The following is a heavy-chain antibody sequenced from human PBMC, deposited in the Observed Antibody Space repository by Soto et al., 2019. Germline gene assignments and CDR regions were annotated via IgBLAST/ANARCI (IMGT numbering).Heavy chain of an antibody. V-gene: IGHV5-51*01. CDR3: ARLHYCRGDCIINPDYCYGMDV. Sequence: EVQVVQSGAEVKEPGESLKISCKGSGYIFTDHCIVWVRQMAGQGLEWVGILCPGYSNIIYSPSVPGQVTISADMSISTAYLQWSSLKASDTAIYYCARLHYCRGDCIINPDYCYGMDVWGQGTTVTVSS. D-gene: IGHD2-21*02. CDR2: LCPGYSNI. CDR1: GYIFTDHC. J-gene: IGHJ6*02.